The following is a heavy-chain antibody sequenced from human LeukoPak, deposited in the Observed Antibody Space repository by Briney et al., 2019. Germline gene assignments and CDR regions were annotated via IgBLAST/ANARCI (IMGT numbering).Heavy chain of an antibody. Sequence: GGSLRLSCAASGFTFSSHGMSWVRQAPGKGLEWVSAISGSGSTYYADSVKGRFTISRDNSKNTLYLQMNSLRAEDTAVYYCAKDYAVTTPYAFDIWGQGTMVTVSS. CDR3: AKDYAVTTPYAFDI. J-gene: IGHJ3*02. V-gene: IGHV3-23*01. CDR2: ISGSGST. CDR1: GFTFSSHG. D-gene: IGHD4-17*01.